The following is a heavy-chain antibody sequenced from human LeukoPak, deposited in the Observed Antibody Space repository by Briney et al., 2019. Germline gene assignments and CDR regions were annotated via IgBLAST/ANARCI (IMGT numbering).Heavy chain of an antibody. V-gene: IGHV3-9*01. J-gene: IGHJ4*02. CDR3: AKGSTDIAMAHFDY. CDR2: ISWNSGSI. CDR1: GFTFDDYA. D-gene: IGHD5-18*01. Sequence: PGGSLRLSCAASGFTFDDYAMHWVRQAPGKGLEWVSGISWNSGSIGYADSVRGRFTISRDNAKNSLYLQMNSLRAEDTALYYCAKGSTDIAMAHFDYWGQGTLVTVSS.